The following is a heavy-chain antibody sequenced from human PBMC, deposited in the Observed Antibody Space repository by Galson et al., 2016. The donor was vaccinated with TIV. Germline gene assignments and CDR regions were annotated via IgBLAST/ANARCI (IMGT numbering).Heavy chain of an antibody. V-gene: IGHV1-69*05. CDR2: IIAIFGTT. CDR3: ARGRTYFNSYMDV. CDR1: GGIFNSYG. J-gene: IGHJ6*03. D-gene: IGHD3-9*01. Sequence: SVKVSCKASGGIFNSYGISWVRQAPGQGLEWMGGIIAIFGTTNYAQKFQGRVTITTDEPTSTVYMELSSLRSDDPAVYYCARGRTYFNSYMDVWGKGTTVTVSS.